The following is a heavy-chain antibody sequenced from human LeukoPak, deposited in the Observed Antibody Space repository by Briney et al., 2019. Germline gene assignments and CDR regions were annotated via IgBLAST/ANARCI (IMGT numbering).Heavy chain of an antibody. Sequence: PSETLSLTCTVSGGSISSYYWSWIRQPPGKGLEWIGYIYYSGSTNYNPSLKSRVTISVDTPKNQFSLKLSSVTAADTAVYYCARGWYSGSYSYYYYYGMDVWGQGTTVTVSS. D-gene: IGHD1-26*01. CDR2: IYYSGST. CDR3: ARGWYSGSYSYYYYYGMDV. V-gene: IGHV4-59*01. CDR1: GGSISSYY. J-gene: IGHJ6*02.